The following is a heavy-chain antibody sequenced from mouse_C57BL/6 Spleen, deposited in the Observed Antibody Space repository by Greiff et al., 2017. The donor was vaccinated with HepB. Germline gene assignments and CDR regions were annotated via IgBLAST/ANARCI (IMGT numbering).Heavy chain of an antibody. CDR3: ARPSDGYYAMDY. V-gene: IGHV5-17*01. CDR1: GFTFSDYG. Sequence: EVQLQQSGGGLVKPGGSLKLSCAASGFTFSDYGMHWVRQAPEKGLEWVAYISSGSSTIYYADTVKGRFTISRDNAKNTLFLQMTSLRSEDTAMYYCARPSDGYYAMDYWGQGTSVTVSS. D-gene: IGHD2-3*01. CDR2: ISSGSSTI. J-gene: IGHJ4*01.